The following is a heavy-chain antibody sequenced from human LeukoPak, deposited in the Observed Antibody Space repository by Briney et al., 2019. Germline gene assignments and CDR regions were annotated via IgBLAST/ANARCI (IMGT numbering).Heavy chain of an antibody. V-gene: IGHV1-2*02. J-gene: IGHJ4*02. CDR2: INPNSGGT. CDR3: ASDLMGTIAVAEMGEIDY. Sequence: ASVKVSCKASGYTFTGYYMHWVRQAPGQGLEWMGWINPNSGGTNYAQKFQGRVTMTRDTSISTAYMELSRLRSDDTAVYYCASDLMGTIAVAEMGEIDYWGQGTLVTVSS. CDR1: GYTFTGYY. D-gene: IGHD6-19*01.